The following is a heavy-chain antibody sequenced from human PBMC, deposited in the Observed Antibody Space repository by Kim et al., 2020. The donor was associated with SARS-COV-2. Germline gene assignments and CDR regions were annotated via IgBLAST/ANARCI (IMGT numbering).Heavy chain of an antibody. Sequence: GGSLRLSCAASGFTFSDYTMNWVRQAPGKGLEWVSSISPTSRYNFHADSVKGRFSISRDNAQNSLYLQMHSLRVEDTAVYYCVRDGFGEGGYGSPWGQGTLVTVSS. CDR2: ISPTSRYN. J-gene: IGHJ5*02. D-gene: IGHD3-10*01. V-gene: IGHV3-21*01. CDR1: GFTFSDYT. CDR3: VRDGFGEGGYGSP.